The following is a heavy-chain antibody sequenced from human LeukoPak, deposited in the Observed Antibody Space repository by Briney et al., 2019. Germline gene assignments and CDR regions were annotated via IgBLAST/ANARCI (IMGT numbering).Heavy chain of an antibody. D-gene: IGHD3-10*01. Sequence: GGSLRLSCAASGFTVRNNYMGWVRQTPGKGLEWVSVIYSGGSTYYADSVKGRFTISRDNSKNTLYLQMNSLRAEDTAVYFCATGERMVRGDGVDYWGQGTLVTVSS. CDR2: IYSGGST. CDR1: GFTVRNNY. J-gene: IGHJ4*02. CDR3: ATGERMVRGDGVDY. V-gene: IGHV3-66*01.